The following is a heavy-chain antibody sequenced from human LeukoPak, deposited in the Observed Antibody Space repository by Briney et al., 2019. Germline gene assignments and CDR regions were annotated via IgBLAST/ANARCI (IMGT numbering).Heavy chain of an antibody. Sequence: SETLSLTCTVSGVSINTYFWSWIRQPPGKGLEWIGYVYYNGITNYNPSLKSRVSISLDTSKNQFSLKLTSVTAADTAVYYCARHPGYYDSSGYYVSAFDIWGQGTMVTVSS. V-gene: IGHV4-59*08. J-gene: IGHJ3*02. CDR2: VYYNGIT. CDR1: GVSINTYF. D-gene: IGHD3-22*01. CDR3: ARHPGYYDSSGYYVSAFDI.